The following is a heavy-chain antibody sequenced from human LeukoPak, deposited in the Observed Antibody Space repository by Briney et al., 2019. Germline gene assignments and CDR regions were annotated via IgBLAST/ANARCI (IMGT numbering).Heavy chain of an antibody. V-gene: IGHV3-7*01. J-gene: IGHJ3*02. Sequence: GGSLRLSCAASGFTLSSYAMSWVRQAPGKGLEWVANIKQDGSEKYYVDSVKGRFTISRDNAKNSLYLQMNSLRAEDTAVYYCAGSWSPYDAFDIWGQGTMVTVSS. CDR3: AGSWSPYDAFDI. CDR1: GFTLSSYA. D-gene: IGHD6-13*01. CDR2: IKQDGSEK.